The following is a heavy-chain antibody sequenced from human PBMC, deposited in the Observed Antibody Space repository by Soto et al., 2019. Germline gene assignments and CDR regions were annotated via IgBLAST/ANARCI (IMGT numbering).Heavy chain of an antibody. D-gene: IGHD3-9*01. CDR2: VDYSGTA. CDR3: MRITGRLFDV. Sequence: PETMPLTCTGSSGYLRDTKVLWGGVRQPPGKGLEWIGNVDYSGTAYFSPSLATRVTFHVDTSKNQFTLTLDSGTAADTAGCYCMRITGRLFDVWGEGTLVAVSS. CDR1: SGYLRDTKVL. V-gene: IGHV4-39*01. J-gene: IGHJ1*01.